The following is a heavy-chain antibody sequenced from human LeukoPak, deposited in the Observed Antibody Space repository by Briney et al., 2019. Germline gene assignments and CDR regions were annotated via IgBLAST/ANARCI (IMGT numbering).Heavy chain of an antibody. CDR3: ARGLSVVGATPYFDY. CDR1: GFTFSSYW. J-gene: IGHJ4*02. D-gene: IGHD1-26*01. V-gene: IGHV3-74*01. CDR2: INSDGSST. Sequence: GSLRLSCAASGFTFSSYWMHWVRQAPGKGLVWVSRINSDGSSTSYADSVKGRFTISRDNAKNTLYLQMNSLRAEDTAVYYCARGLSVVGATPYFDYWGQGTLVTVSS.